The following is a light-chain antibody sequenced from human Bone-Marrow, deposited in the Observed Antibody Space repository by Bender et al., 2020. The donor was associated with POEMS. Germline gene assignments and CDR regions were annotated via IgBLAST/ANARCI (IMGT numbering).Light chain of an antibody. V-gene: IGLV1-44*01. CDR3: SSWDDCLNGWV. CDR1: SSNFGNNA. J-gene: IGLJ3*02. Sequence: ISCSGTSSNFGNNAANWYQHVPGTAPELLIYSNNQRPSGVPDRFSASTSGTSASLAISGLHSDDEADYYCSSWDDCLNGWVFGGGTKLTVL. CDR2: SNN.